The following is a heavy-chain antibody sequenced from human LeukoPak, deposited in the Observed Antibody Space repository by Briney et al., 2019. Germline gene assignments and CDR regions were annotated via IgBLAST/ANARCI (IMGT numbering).Heavy chain of an antibody. Sequence: SETLSLTCTVSGGSNSSYQWSWIRQPAGKGLEWIGRIFASGSTNYNPSLKSRVTMSVDTSKNQFSLKLISVTAADTAVYYCARDGSSWPFFDSWGQGTLVTVSS. J-gene: IGHJ4*02. D-gene: IGHD6-13*01. CDR3: ARDGSSWPFFDS. V-gene: IGHV4-4*07. CDR1: GGSNSSYQ. CDR2: IFASGST.